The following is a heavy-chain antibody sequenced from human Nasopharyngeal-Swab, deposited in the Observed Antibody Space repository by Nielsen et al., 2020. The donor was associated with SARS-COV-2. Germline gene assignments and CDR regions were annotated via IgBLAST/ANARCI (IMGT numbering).Heavy chain of an antibody. V-gene: IGHV3-53*01. J-gene: IGHJ6*02. D-gene: IGHD5-18*01. CDR2: IYSGGST. CDR3: ARKGGYSYGWSTYYYYGMDV. Sequence: GESLKISCAASGFTVSSNYMSWVRQAPGKGLEWVSVIYSGGSTYYADSVKGRFTISRDNSKNTLYLQMNSLRAEDTAVYYCARKGGYSYGWSTYYYYGMDVWGQGTTVTVSS. CDR1: GFTVSSNY.